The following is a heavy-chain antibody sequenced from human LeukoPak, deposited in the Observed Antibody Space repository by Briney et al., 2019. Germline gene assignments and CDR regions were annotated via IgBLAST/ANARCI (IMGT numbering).Heavy chain of an antibody. Sequence: SETLSLTCAVYGGSFSGYYWSWIRQPPGKGLEWIGEINHSGSTNYNPSLKSRVTISVDTSKNQFSLRLSSVTAADTAVYYCARDLGGSYSSETWFDPWGQGTLVTASS. D-gene: IGHD1-26*01. CDR2: INHSGST. J-gene: IGHJ5*02. CDR3: ARDLGGSYSSETWFDP. CDR1: GGSFSGYY. V-gene: IGHV4-34*01.